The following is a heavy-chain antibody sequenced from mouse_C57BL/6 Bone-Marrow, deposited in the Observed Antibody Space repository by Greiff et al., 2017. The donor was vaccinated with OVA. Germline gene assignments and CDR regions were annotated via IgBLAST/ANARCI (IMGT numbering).Heavy chain of an antibody. CDR1: GYTFTRYG. D-gene: IGHD1-1*01. CDR2: IYPRSGNT. J-gene: IGHJ2*01. V-gene: IGHV1-81*01. CDR3: ARGFITTVVVDY. Sequence: VKLQESGAELARPGASVKLSCKASGYTFTRYGISWVKQRTGQGLEWIGEIYPRSGNTYYNEKFKGKATLTADKSSSTAYMELRSLTSEDSAVYFCARGFITTVVVDYWGQGTTLTVSS.